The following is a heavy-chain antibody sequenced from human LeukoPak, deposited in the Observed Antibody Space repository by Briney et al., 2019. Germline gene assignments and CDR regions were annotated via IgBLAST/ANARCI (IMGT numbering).Heavy chain of an antibody. Sequence: GGSLRLSCAASGFTFSSYSMNWVRQAPGKGLEWVSSISSSSSYIYYADSVKGRFTITRDNAKNSLYLQVNSLRAEDTALYYCASNYGSGSYYNGIDYWGQGTLVTVSS. V-gene: IGHV3-21*01. CDR2: ISSSSSYI. CDR3: ASNYGSGSYYNGIDY. D-gene: IGHD3-10*01. J-gene: IGHJ4*02. CDR1: GFTFSSYS.